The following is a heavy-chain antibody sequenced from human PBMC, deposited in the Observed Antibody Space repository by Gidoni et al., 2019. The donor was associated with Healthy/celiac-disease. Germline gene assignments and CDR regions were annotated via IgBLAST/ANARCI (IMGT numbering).Heavy chain of an antibody. D-gene: IGHD1-20*01. J-gene: IGHJ4*02. V-gene: IGHV1-2*07. CDR2: INPNSGGT. CDR3: ARVNWNDGLDY. Sequence: QVRLVQSGAEVKKPGPSVKVSCTSSVYTFTGYYMHWVRQATGQGLELMGWINPNSGGTNYEHKFKGRVTMTRDTSISTAYMELSRLRSDDTAVYYCARVNWNDGLDYWGQGTLVTVSS. CDR1: VYTFTGYY.